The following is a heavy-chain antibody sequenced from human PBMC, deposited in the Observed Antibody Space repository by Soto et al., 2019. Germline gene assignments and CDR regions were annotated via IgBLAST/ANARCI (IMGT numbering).Heavy chain of an antibody. Sequence: GESLKISCKGSGYFFSIYWVGWVCQVPGKGLEWMGLVYLGDFDNRYRKNFEGKVNISADKSINTAYLQWISMKASDTAMYLCARIRREGTIDPGYFDYWGQGTVVTVSS. V-gene: IGHV5-51*01. J-gene: IGHJ4*02. CDR2: VYLGDFDN. CDR3: ARIRREGTIDPGYFDY. CDR1: GYFFSIYW.